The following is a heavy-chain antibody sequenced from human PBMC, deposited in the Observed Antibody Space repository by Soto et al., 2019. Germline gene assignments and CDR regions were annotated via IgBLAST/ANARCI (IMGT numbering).Heavy chain of an antibody. V-gene: IGHV3-15*07. CDR3: TTDSYSTIIIVRFDY. CDR2: IKSKTDGGKT. J-gene: IGHJ4*01. CDR1: GFTFSNAW. D-gene: IGHD3-22*01. Sequence: PGGSLRLSCAASGFTFSNAWINWVRQAPGKGQEWVGRIKSKTDGGKTDYTEPVKGRFAISRDDSNNMVYLQMNSLKIEDTVVYYCTTDSYSTIIIVRFDYWGHGTLVTVSS.